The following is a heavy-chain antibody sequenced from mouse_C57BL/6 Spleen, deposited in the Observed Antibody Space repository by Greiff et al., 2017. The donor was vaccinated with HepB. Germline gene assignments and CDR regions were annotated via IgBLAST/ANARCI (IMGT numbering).Heavy chain of an antibody. CDR2: IHPNSGST. V-gene: IGHV1-64*01. CDR3: ARGFITTVGDY. J-gene: IGHJ2*01. CDR1: GYTFTSYW. D-gene: IGHD1-1*01. Sequence: QVQLKQPGAELVKPGASVKLSCKASGYTFTSYWMHWVKQRPGQGLEWIGMIHPNSGSTNYNEKFKSKATLTVDKSSSTAYMQLSSLTSEDSAVYYGARGFITTVGDYWGQGTTLTVSS.